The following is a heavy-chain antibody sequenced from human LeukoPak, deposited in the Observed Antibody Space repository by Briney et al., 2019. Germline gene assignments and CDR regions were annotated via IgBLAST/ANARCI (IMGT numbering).Heavy chain of an antibody. D-gene: IGHD7-27*01. V-gene: IGHV3-20*04. Sequence: GGSLRLSCAASGFTFDAFGMTWVRQAPGKGLEWVSAMRGDAGSTGYADSVKGRFTISRDNAKNSLYLQMNSLRVEDTALYYCARVWAWGSGNYFDNWGQGTLVTVSS. J-gene: IGHJ4*02. CDR3: ARVWAWGSGNYFDN. CDR1: GFTFDAFG. CDR2: MRGDAGST.